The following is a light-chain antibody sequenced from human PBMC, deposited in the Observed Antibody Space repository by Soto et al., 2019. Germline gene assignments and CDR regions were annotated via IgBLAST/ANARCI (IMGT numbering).Light chain of an antibody. CDR3: AAWDGSLNNVL. Sequence: SVLPQPPSASGTPGQMVTISCSGSGSSIGTNTVNWYRQLPGTAPKLLIYGNNQRPSGVPDRFSGSKSGTSASLAISGLQSEDEAEYYCAAWDGSLNNVLFGGGTKVTVL. CDR2: GNN. CDR1: GSSIGTNT. J-gene: IGLJ2*01. V-gene: IGLV1-44*01.